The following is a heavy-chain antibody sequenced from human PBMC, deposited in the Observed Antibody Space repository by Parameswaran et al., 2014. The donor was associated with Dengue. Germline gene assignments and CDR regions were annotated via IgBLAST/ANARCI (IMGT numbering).Heavy chain of an antibody. J-gene: IGHJ6*03. CDR2: ISAYNGNT. D-gene: IGHD3-3*01. CDR3: ARFFVDYDFWSGYYFYYYYYMDV. V-gene: IGHV1-18*01. Sequence: WVRQAPGQGLEWMGWISAYNGNTNYAQKLQGRVTMTTDTSTSTAYMELRSLRSDDTAVYYCARFFVDYDFWSGYYFYYYYYMDVWGKGTTVTVS.